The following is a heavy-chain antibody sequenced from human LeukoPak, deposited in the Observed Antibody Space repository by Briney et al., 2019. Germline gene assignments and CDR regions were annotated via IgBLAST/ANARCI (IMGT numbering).Heavy chain of an antibody. CDR3: ASGRGYSYGPFDY. V-gene: IGHV3-30*03. CDR2: ISYDGSNK. J-gene: IGHJ4*02. Sequence: GGSLRLSCAASGLTFSSYGMHWVRQAPGKGLEWVAVISYDGSNKYYADSVKGRFTISRDNSKNTLYLQMNSLRAEDTAVYYCASGRGYSYGPFDYWGQGTLVTVSS. CDR1: GLTFSSYG. D-gene: IGHD5-18*01.